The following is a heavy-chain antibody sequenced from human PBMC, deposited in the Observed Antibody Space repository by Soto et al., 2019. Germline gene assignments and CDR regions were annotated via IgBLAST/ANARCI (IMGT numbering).Heavy chain of an antibody. CDR3: ARTANGWFSAFDI. Sequence: EVQLLESGGGLVQPGGSLRLSCAASGFTFSSYAMSWVRQAPGKGLEWVSAISGSGGTTYYADSVKGRFTFSRDNSTNPLYLQMNSLRAEDTAVYDCARTANGWFSAFDIWGQWTMVTVSS. J-gene: IGHJ3*02. D-gene: IGHD6-19*01. CDR2: ISGSGGTT. CDR1: GFTFSSYA. V-gene: IGHV3-23*01.